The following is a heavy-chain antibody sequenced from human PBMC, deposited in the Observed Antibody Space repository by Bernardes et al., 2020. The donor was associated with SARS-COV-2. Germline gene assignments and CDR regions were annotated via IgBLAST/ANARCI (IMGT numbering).Heavy chain of an antibody. V-gene: IGHV3-30*18. CDR3: AKQSAGYDVWSGYFPNTHYYYYYGMDV. Sequence: GRSLRPSCAATGITFSSYGVHWVRQAPGKGLEWVALISYDGSNKYYADYVKGRFTISRDNSKNTLYLQMNSLRAEDTAVYYCAKQSAGYDVWSGYFPNTHYYYYYGMDVWGQGTTVTVSS. D-gene: IGHD3-3*01. CDR2: ISYDGSNK. CDR1: GITFSSYG. J-gene: IGHJ6*02.